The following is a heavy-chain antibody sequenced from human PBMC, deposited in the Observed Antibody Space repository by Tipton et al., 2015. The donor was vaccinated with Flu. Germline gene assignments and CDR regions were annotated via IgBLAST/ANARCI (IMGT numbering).Heavy chain of an antibody. CDR2: IYHSGST. CDR3: ARLSYYDVDLKNFYFDY. J-gene: IGHJ4*02. D-gene: IGHD3-10*02. CDR1: GGSISSRSYS. Sequence: TLSLTCTDSGGSISSRSYSWGWIRQPPGKGLAWIGSIYHSGSTYYNPSLKNRVTISVDTSKNQFSLKLTSVTAADTAVYYCARLSYYDVDLKNFYFDYWGQGALVTVSS. V-gene: IGHV4-39*07.